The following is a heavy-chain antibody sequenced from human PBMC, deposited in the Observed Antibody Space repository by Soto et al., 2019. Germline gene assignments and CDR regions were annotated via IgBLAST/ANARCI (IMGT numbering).Heavy chain of an antibody. J-gene: IGHJ6*02. Sequence: SVKVSCKASGGTFSSYAISWVRQAPGQGLEWMGGIIPIFGTANYAQKFQGRVTITADKSTSTAYMELSSLRSEDMAVYYCAGTVVTAADYYYYGMDVWGQGTTVTVSS. CDR1: GGTFSSYA. CDR2: IIPIFGTA. V-gene: IGHV1-69*06. CDR3: AGTVVTAADYYYYGMDV. D-gene: IGHD2-21*02.